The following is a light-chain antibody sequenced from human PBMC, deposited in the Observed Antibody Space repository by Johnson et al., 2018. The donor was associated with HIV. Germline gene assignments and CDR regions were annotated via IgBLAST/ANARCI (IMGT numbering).Light chain of an antibody. CDR3: GTWDTSLGAQYV. Sequence: QSVLTQPPSVSAAPGQEVTISCSGSSSNIGHNYVSWYQQLPGTAPKLLIYENNKRPSGIPDRFSGSKSGTSATLGITGLQTGDEADYYCGTWDTSLGAQYVFGSGTTVTVL. J-gene: IGLJ1*01. CDR1: SSNIGHNY. CDR2: ENN. V-gene: IGLV1-51*02.